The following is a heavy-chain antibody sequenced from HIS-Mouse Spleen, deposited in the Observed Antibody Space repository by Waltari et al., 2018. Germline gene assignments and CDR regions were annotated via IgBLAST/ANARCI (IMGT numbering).Heavy chain of an antibody. CDR1: GFPLSSYA. J-gene: IGHJ4*02. CDR3: AKTLVRSRDFDY. D-gene: IGHD4-17*01. Sequence: EVQLLESGGGLVQPGGSLRLSCAASGFPLSSYAMGWARQAPGKGLEWVSAISGSGGSTYYADSVKGRFTISRDNSKNTLYLQMNSLRAEDTAVYYCAKTLVRSRDFDYWGQGTLVTVSS. V-gene: IGHV3-23*01. CDR2: ISGSGGST.